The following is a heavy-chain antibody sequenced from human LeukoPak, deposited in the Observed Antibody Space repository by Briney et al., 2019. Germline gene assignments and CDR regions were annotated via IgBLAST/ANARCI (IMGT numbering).Heavy chain of an antibody. CDR1: GFTFSDYS. Sequence: GGSLRLSCAASGFTFSDYSMNWVRQAPGKGLEWISYIGIDSGNTNYADSVKGRFTISRDKDKNSLYLQVNSLRVEDTAVYYCARDYKYAFDNWGQGTLVTVSS. D-gene: IGHD5-24*01. J-gene: IGHJ4*02. V-gene: IGHV3-48*01. CDR2: IGIDSGNT. CDR3: ARDYKYAFDN.